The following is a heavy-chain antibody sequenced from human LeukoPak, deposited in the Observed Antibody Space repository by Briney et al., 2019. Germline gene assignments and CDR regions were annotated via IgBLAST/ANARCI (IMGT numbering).Heavy chain of an antibody. V-gene: IGHV3-7*01. CDR2: IKQDGSEK. CDR1: GFTFSTYR. CDR3: ARDPSGWPLDY. Sequence: GGSLRLSCAASGFTFSTYRMSWVRQAPGKGLEWVANIKQDGSEKYYVDSVKGRFTISRDNAKNSLYLQMNSLRAEDTAVYYCARDPSGWPLDYWGQGTLVTVSS. D-gene: IGHD6-19*01. J-gene: IGHJ4*02.